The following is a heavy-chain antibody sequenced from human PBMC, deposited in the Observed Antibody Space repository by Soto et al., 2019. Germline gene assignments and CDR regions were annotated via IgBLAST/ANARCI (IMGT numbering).Heavy chain of an antibody. CDR3: ARRYSSAFDI. J-gene: IGHJ3*02. CDR1: GGSISSYY. Sequence: SETLSLTCTVSGGSISSYYWSWIRQPPGKGLEWIGYIYYSGSANYNPSLKSRVTISVDTSKNQFSLKLSSVTAADTAVYYCARRYSSAFDIWGQGTMVTVSS. CDR2: IYYSGSA. V-gene: IGHV4-59*08. D-gene: IGHD6-13*01.